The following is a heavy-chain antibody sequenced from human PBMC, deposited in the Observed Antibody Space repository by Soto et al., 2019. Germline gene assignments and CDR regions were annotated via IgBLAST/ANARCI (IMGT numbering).Heavy chain of an antibody. V-gene: IGHV3-74*01. Sequence: EVQLVESGGGLVQPGGSLRLSCAASGFTFSSYWMHWIRQAPGKGLVWVSRIKSDGSSTTYADSVKGRFTISRDNAKNTLYLQMNSLRAEDTAVYYCATRSSLRPFDFWGRGTMVTVCS. J-gene: IGHJ3*01. D-gene: IGHD1-26*01. CDR1: GFTFSSYW. CDR2: IKSDGSST. CDR3: ATRSSLRPFDF.